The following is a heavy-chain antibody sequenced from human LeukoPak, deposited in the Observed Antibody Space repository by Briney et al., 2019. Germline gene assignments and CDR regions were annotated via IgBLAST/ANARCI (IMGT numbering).Heavy chain of an antibody. CDR3: ARDSATTLGSYYYGLDV. J-gene: IGHJ6*02. V-gene: IGHV4-4*02. Sequence: SGTLSLTCSVSGGSISSNNWWTWVRQPPGKGLEWIGEIYHSGNTNYNPSLKSRVTISVDKSNNHFSLKMNSVTAADTAVYYCARDSATTLGSYYYGLDVWGQGTTVTVSS. CDR1: GGSISSNNW. CDR2: IYHSGNT. D-gene: IGHD5-12*01.